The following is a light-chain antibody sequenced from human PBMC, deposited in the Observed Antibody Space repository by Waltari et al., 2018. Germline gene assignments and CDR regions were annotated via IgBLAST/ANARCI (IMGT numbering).Light chain of an antibody. V-gene: IGKV3-20*01. J-gene: IGKJ4*01. CDR1: QSIANKY. CDR3: QQYGSSVT. CDR2: GAS. Sequence: ELVLTQSPGTLSLSPGDRATLSCRASQSIANKYVTWYKQRPGQPPSLLIFGASTRASGVPDRFSGSGLGTDFTLTISRLEPEDFAVYYCQQYGSSVTFGGGTKLEIK.